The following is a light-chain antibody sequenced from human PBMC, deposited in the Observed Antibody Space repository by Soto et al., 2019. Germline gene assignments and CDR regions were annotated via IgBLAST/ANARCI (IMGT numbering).Light chain of an antibody. Sequence: QSVLTQPPSASGTPGQRVSISCSGSGSSIGTNTVNWYRQLPGTAPKLLIYPNNQRPSGVPDRFSGSKSGTSASLAISGLQSEDEAEYYCAAWDGSLNNVLFGGGTKLTVL. CDR1: GSSIGTNT. J-gene: IGLJ2*01. V-gene: IGLV1-44*01. CDR3: AAWDGSLNNVL. CDR2: PNN.